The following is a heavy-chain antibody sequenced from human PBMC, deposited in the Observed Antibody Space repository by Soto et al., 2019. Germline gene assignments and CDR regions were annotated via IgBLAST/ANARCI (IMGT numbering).Heavy chain of an antibody. V-gene: IGHV3-23*01. CDR3: AKDDGYSSSWYDY. Sequence: PGGSLRLSCADSGFTFSTYAMSWVRQAPGKGLEWVSAISGSGGSTYYADTVKGRFTISRDNSKNTLYLQVNSLRAEDTAVYYCAKDDGYSSSWYDYWGQGTLVTVSS. J-gene: IGHJ4*02. CDR2: ISGSGGST. D-gene: IGHD6-13*01. CDR1: GFTFSTYA.